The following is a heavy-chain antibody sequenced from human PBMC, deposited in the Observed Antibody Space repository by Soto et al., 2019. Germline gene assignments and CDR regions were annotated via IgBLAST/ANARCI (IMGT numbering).Heavy chain of an antibody. J-gene: IGHJ5*02. D-gene: IGHD6-6*01. CDR2: IIPILGIA. V-gene: IGHV1-69*08. CDR3: ARDRGIAARPGWFDP. CDR1: GGTFSSYT. Sequence: QVQLVQSGAEVKKPGSSVKVSCKASGGTFSSYTISWVRQAPGQGLEWVGRIIPILGIANYAQKFQGRVTITADKSTSTAYMELSSLRSEDTAVYYCARDRGIAARPGWFDPWGQGTLVTVSS.